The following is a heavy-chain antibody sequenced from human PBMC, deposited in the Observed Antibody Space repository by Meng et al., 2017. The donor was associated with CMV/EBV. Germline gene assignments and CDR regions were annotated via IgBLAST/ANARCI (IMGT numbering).Heavy chain of an antibody. J-gene: IGHJ6*02. CDR3: AKDRGDGYNLVKEDYYYGMDV. CDR2: ISWNSGSI. D-gene: IGHD5-24*01. Sequence: GGSLRLSCAASGFTFDDYAMHWVRQAPGKGLEWVSGISWNSGSIGYADSVKGRFTISRDNAKNSLYLQMNSLRAEDTALYYYAKDRGDGYNLVKEDYYYGMDVWGQGTTVTVSS. CDR1: GFTFDDYA. V-gene: IGHV3-9*01.